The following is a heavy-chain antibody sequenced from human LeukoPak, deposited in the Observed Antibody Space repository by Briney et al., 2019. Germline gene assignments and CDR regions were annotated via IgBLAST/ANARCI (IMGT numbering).Heavy chain of an antibody. CDR2: INPNSGGT. CDR1: GYTFTGYY. Sequence: ASVKVSCKASGYTFTGYYMHWVRQAPGQGLEWMGWINPNSGGTNYAQKFQGRVTMTRDASISTAYMELSRLRSDDTAVYYCARDWRAHPAKLDYWGQGTLVTVSS. J-gene: IGHJ4*02. V-gene: IGHV1-2*02. CDR3: ARDWRAHPAKLDY.